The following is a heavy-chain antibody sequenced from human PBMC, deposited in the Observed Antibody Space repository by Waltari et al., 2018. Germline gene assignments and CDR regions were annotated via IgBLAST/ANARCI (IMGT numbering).Heavy chain of an antibody. CDR2: ISYDGSNK. D-gene: IGHD3-22*01. CDR1: GFTFSSYA. V-gene: IGHV3-30*01. J-gene: IGHJ4*02. CDR3: ARDVLGDSSGLFDY. Sequence: QVQLVESGGGVVQPGRSLRLSCAASGFTFSSYAMHWVRQAPGKGLEWVAVISYDGSNKYYADSVKGRFTISRDNSKNTLYLQMNSLRAEDTAVYYCARDVLGDSSGLFDYWGQGTLVTVSS.